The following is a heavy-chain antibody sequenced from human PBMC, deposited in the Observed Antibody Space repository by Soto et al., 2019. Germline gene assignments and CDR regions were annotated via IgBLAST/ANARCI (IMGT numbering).Heavy chain of an antibody. Sequence: GGSLRLSCAASGLTFSSYGMHWVRQAPGKGLEWVAVIWYDGSNKYYADSVKGRFTISRDNSKNTLYLQMNSLRVEDTAVYYCARDGSGDRHAFDIWGQGTMVTVSS. J-gene: IGHJ3*02. CDR2: IWYDGSNK. V-gene: IGHV3-33*01. CDR3: ARDGSGDRHAFDI. CDR1: GLTFSSYG. D-gene: IGHD3-10*01.